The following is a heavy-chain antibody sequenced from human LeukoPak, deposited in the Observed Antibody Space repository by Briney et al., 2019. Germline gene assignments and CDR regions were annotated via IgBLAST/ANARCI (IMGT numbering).Heavy chain of an antibody. CDR1: GASISGSGYY. D-gene: IGHD3-3*01. CDR3: ARGLGNRRPPAYDFWSGRTQPEYFQH. V-gene: IGHV4-34*01. J-gene: IGHJ1*01. Sequence: SETLSLTCAVSGASISGSGYYWSWIRQPPGKGLEWIGEINHSGSTNYNPSLKSRVTISVDTSKNQFSLKLSSVTAADTAVYYCARGLGNRRPPAYDFWSGRTQPEYFQHWGQGTLVTVSS. CDR2: INHSGST.